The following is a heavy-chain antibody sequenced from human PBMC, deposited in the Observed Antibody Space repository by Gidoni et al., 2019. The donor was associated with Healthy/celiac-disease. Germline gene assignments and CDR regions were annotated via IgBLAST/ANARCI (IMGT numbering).Heavy chain of an antibody. CDR3: TTGPDYIWGSYRTPLDY. CDR1: GFTFSNAW. Sequence: EVQLVESGGGLVKPGGSLRLSCAASGFTFSNAWIRWVRQAPGKGLEWVGRIKSKTDGGTTDYAAPVKGRFTISRDDSKNTLYLQMNSLKTEDTAVYYCTTGPDYIWGSYRTPLDYWGQGTLVTVSS. J-gene: IGHJ4*02. V-gene: IGHV3-15*01. CDR2: IKSKTDGGTT. D-gene: IGHD3-16*02.